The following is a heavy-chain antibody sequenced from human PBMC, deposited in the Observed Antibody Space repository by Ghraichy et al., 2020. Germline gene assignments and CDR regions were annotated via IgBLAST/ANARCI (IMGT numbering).Heavy chain of an antibody. D-gene: IGHD5-12*01. V-gene: IGHV4-61*01. Sequence: SETLSLTCTVSGGSVTSGSYYWSWIRQPPGKGLECIGYIYYSGSTNYNPSLKSRVTISVDTSKNQFSLKLSSVTAADTAVYYCATLASPYHFDYWGQGTLVTVSS. CDR1: GGSVTSGSYY. CDR2: IYYSGST. J-gene: IGHJ4*02. CDR3: ATLASPYHFDY.